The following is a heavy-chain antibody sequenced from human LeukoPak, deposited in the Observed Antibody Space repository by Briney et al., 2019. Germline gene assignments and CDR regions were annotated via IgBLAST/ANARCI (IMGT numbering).Heavy chain of an antibody. D-gene: IGHD5-24*01. J-gene: IGHJ4*02. CDR1: GFTFSSYG. Sequence: GGSLRLSCAASGFTFSSYGMHWVRQAPGKGLEWVAFIRYDGSNKYYADSVKGRFTISRDNSKNTLYLQMNSLRAEDTAVYYCAKVATTEMATITSDYWGQGTLVTGSS. CDR3: AKVATTEMATITSDY. CDR2: IRYDGSNK. V-gene: IGHV3-30*02.